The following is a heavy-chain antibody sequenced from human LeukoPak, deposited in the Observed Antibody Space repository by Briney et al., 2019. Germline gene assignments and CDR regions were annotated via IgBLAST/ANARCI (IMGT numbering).Heavy chain of an antibody. V-gene: IGHV4-59*01. D-gene: IGHD3-22*01. CDR2: IYYSGST. CDR3: ARVSYYYDSSGPRASDAFDI. CDR1: GGSISSYY. J-gene: IGHJ3*02. Sequence: SETLSLICTVSGGSISSYYWSWIRQPPGKGLEWIGYIYYSGSTNYNPSLKSRVTISVDTSKNQFSLKLSSVTAADTAVYYCARVSYYYDSSGPRASDAFDIWGQGTMVTVSS.